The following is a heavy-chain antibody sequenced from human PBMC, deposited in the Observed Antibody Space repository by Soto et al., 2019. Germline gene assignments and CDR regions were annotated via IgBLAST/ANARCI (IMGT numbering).Heavy chain of an antibody. J-gene: IGHJ5*02. V-gene: IGHV4-59*08. D-gene: IGHD3-3*01. Sequence: SETLSLTCTVSGGSISSYYWSWIRQPPGKGLEWIGYIYYSGSTNYNPSLKSRVTISVDTSKNQFSLKLSSVTAADTAVYYCARLGTIFGGFGGLNPWGQGTLVTVSS. CDR2: IYYSGST. CDR3: ARLGTIFGGFGGLNP. CDR1: GGSISSYY.